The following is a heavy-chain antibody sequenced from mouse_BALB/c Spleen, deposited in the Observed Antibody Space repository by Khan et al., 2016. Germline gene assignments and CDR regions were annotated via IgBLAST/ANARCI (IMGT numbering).Heavy chain of an antibody. V-gene: IGHV9-3*02. CDR2: INTNTGEP. CDR1: GYTFTKYG. J-gene: IGHJ3*01. CDR3: ADDYYGSNWFAY. Sequence: QIQLVQSGPELKKPGETVKISCKASGYTFTKYGMNWVKQAPGKGLKWMGWINTNTGEPTYAEEFKGHFVFSLETSASTAYLHINNLKNEDTATXCCADDYYGSNWFAYWGQGTLVTVSA. D-gene: IGHD1-1*01.